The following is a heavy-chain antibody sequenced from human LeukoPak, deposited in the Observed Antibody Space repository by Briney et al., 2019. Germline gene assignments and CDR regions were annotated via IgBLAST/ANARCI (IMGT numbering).Heavy chain of an antibody. Sequence: GGSLRLSCAASGFTFSSYAMHWVRQAPGKGLEWVAVISYDGSNKYYADSVKGRFTISRDNSKNTLYLQMNSLRAEDTAVYYCARDLQTGTTSCYFDYWGQGTLVTVSS. CDR2: ISYDGSNK. V-gene: IGHV3-30-3*01. J-gene: IGHJ4*02. CDR3: ARDLQTGTTSCYFDY. CDR1: GFTFSSYA. D-gene: IGHD1-7*01.